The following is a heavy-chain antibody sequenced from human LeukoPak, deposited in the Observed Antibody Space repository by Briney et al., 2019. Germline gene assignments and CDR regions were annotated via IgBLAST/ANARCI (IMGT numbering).Heavy chain of an antibody. Sequence: GGSLRLSCAASGFTVSSNYMSWVRHAPGKGLEWVSVIYSGGSTYYADSVKGRFTISRDNSKNTLYLQMNSLRAEDTAVYYCARIAAAGTDFDYWGQGTLVTASS. CDR1: GFTVSSNY. D-gene: IGHD6-13*01. J-gene: IGHJ4*02. V-gene: IGHV3-66*02. CDR3: ARIAAAGTDFDY. CDR2: IYSGGST.